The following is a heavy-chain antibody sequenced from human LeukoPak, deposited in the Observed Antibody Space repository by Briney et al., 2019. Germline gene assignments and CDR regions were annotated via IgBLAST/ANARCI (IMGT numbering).Heavy chain of an antibody. D-gene: IGHD4-17*01. Sequence: VGSLRLSCAASGFTFDDYGMSWVRQAPGKGLEWVSGINWNGGSTGYADSVKGRFTISIDNAKNSLYLQMNSLRAEDTALYYCARDNDYGDYVGFWYFDLWGRGTLVTVSS. J-gene: IGHJ2*01. CDR1: GFTFDDYG. CDR2: INWNGGST. CDR3: ARDNDYGDYVGFWYFDL. V-gene: IGHV3-20*04.